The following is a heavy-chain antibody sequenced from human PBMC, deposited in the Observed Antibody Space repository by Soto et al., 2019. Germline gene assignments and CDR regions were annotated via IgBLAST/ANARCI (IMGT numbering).Heavy chain of an antibody. V-gene: IGHV1-46*01. D-gene: IGHD6-6*01. Sequence: ASVKVSCKASGYTFTNYYMHWVRQAPGQGLEWMGMINPTGGSTTYAQKFQGRVSMTRDTSTNTVYMELSGLRSEDTAVYYCARAYTTSCPGPWGQGTLVTVSS. CDR3: ARAYTTSCPGP. CDR2: INPTGGST. CDR1: GYTFTNYY. J-gene: IGHJ5*02.